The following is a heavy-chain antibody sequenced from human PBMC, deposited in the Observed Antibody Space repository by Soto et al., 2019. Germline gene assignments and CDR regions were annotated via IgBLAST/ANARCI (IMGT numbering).Heavy chain of an antibody. J-gene: IGHJ6*03. D-gene: IGHD3-3*01. CDR3: ARAPSYYDFWSGYYTGINWNVQYSYSYMDV. CDR2: MNPNSGNT. Sequence: GSSVKVSCKASGYTFISYDINWVRQATGQGLEWMGWMNPNSGNTGYAQKFQGRVTMTRNTSISTAYMELSSLRSEDPAVYYCARAPSYYDFWSGYYTGINWNVQYSYSYMDVWGKGTRVNVSS. V-gene: IGHV1-8*01. CDR1: GYTFISYD.